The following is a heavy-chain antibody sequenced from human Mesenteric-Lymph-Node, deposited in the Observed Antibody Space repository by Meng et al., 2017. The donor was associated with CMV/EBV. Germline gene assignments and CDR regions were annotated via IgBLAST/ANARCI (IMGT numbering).Heavy chain of an antibody. CDR2: INTKPGAP. J-gene: IGHJ4*02. CDR3: ARSSGYSEY. CDR1: VYTFNSYA. Sequence: NVACTASVYTFNSYAVTCVRQAPGQGLEWMGWINTKPGAPPYAQGFTGRFVFSLDTSVTTAYLQITSLKAEDTAVYYCARSSGYSEYWGQGTLVTVSS. V-gene: IGHV7-4-1*02. D-gene: IGHD3-22*01.